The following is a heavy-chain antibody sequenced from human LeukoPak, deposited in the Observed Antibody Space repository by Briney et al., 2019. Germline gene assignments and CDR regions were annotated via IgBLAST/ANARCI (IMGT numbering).Heavy chain of an antibody. CDR1: GFTFSSYA. V-gene: IGHV3-23*01. Sequence: PGGSLRLSCTASGFTFSSYAMTWVRQAPGKGLEWVSPISSSGDTTYYADSMKGRFTISRDNSKNTLYLQMNSLRAEDTAVYYCAKGLGYCSGDTCYYYFDNWGQGTLVTVSS. CDR2: ISSSGDTT. CDR3: AKGLGYCSGDTCYYYFDN. D-gene: IGHD2-15*01. J-gene: IGHJ4*02.